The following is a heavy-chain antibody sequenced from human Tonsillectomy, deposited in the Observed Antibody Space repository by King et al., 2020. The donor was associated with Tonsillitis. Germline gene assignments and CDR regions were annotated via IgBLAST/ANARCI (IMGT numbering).Heavy chain of an antibody. J-gene: IGHJ5*02. V-gene: IGHV3-23*04. Sequence: VQLVESGGGLVQPGGSLRLSCAASGFTFSSYAMTWVRQAPGKGLEWVSTITSRGGTTYYADSVKGRFTISRDNSKNTVYIQMNSLRAEDTAVYYCAKAGRGMRYDYLIWLDPWGQGTLVTVSS. CDR2: ITSRGGTT. CDR3: AKAGRGMRYDYLIWLDP. D-gene: IGHD5-12*01. CDR1: GFTFSSYA.